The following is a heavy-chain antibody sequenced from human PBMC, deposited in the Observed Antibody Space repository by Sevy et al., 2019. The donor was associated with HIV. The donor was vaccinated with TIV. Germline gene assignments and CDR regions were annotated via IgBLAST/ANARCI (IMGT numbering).Heavy chain of an antibody. CDR1: GFTFGDYA. Sequence: GGSLRLSCRASGFTFGDYAMSWFRQAPGEGLEWVGFIRSKAYGGAAVYAAPVKGRFTISRDDSENTANLQMNSLRTEDKAVYYRSRGSAPLLAAQGYWGQGTLVTVSS. D-gene: IGHD6-13*01. CDR3: SRGSAPLLAAQGY. J-gene: IGHJ4*02. CDR2: IRSKAYGGAA. V-gene: IGHV3-49*03.